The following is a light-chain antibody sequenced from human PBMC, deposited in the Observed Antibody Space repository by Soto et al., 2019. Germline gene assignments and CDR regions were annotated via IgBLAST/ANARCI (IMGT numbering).Light chain of an antibody. Sequence: DIQMTQSPSTLSASVGDRVTITCRASQSISSWLAWYQQKPGKAPKLLIYKASSLESGVPSRFSGSGSGTEFTLTISSLQPDDFVTYYCQQYKSFLYTFGQGTRLEIK. CDR3: QQYKSFLYT. CDR1: QSISSW. CDR2: KAS. V-gene: IGKV1-5*03. J-gene: IGKJ5*01.